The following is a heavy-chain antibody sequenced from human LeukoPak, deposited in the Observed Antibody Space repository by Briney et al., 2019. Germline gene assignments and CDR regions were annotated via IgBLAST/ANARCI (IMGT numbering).Heavy chain of an antibody. CDR2: ISGSGGST. Sequence: PGGSLRLSCAVSGFTFSSYAMSWVRQAPGKGLEWVSDISGSGGSTYYADSVRGRFTISRDNSKNTLYLQMSSLRAEDSAVYYCAKRRGYETMAAFDYWGQGTLVTVSS. CDR3: AKRRGYETMAAFDY. V-gene: IGHV3-23*01. J-gene: IGHJ4*02. CDR1: GFTFSSYA. D-gene: IGHD3-10*01.